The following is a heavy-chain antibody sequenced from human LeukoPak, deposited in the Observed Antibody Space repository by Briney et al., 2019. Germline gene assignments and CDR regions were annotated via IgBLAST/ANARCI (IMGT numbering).Heavy chain of an antibody. CDR3: ARAQLRRYYYYVMDV. Sequence: PGGSLRLSCAASGFTFDDYAMHWVRQAPGKGLEWVSGISWNSGSIGYADSVKGRFTISRDNSKNTLYLQMNSLRAEDTAVYYCARAQLRRYYYYVMDVWGQGTTVTVSS. V-gene: IGHV3-9*01. D-gene: IGHD5-24*01. CDR1: GFTFDDYA. CDR2: ISWNSGSI. J-gene: IGHJ6*02.